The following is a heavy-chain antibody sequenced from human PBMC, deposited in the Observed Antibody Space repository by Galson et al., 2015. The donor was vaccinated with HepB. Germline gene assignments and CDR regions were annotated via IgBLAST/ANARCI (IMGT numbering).Heavy chain of an antibody. Sequence: SVKVSCKASGYTFTGYYIHWVRQAPGQGLEWMGWINPNSGGTKYPQKFQGRVTMTRDTSISTAYMELSRLRSDDTAVYYCAREGDIVVVPTRYYYMDVWGKGTTVTVSS. V-gene: IGHV1-2*02. CDR2: INPNSGGT. J-gene: IGHJ6*03. D-gene: IGHD2-15*01. CDR3: AREGDIVVVPTRYYYMDV. CDR1: GYTFTGYY.